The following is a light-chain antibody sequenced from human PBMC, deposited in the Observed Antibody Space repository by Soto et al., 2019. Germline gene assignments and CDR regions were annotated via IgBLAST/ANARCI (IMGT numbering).Light chain of an antibody. V-gene: IGKV1-5*01. CDR1: QSISSW. CDR2: DAS. CDR3: RQYNSYPWT. Sequence: DIQMTQPPSTLSASVGDRVTITCRASQSISSWLAWYQQKPGKXPKXXIYDASSLESGVPSRFSGSGSGTELTITITSLQPDDFETYYCRQYNSYPWTFGQGTKVDIK. J-gene: IGKJ1*01.